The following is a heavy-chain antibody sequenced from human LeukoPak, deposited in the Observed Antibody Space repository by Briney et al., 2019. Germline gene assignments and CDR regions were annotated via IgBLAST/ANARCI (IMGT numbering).Heavy chain of an antibody. V-gene: IGHV1-2*02. D-gene: IGHD2-21*01. Sequence: ASVKVSCKASGYTFTGYYMHWVRQAPGQGLEWMGWINPNSGGTNYAQKFQGRVTMTRDTSISTPYMELSRLRSDDTAVYYCARDLPVWDAFDVWGQGTMVTVSS. J-gene: IGHJ3*01. CDR3: ARDLPVWDAFDV. CDR2: INPNSGGT. CDR1: GYTFTGYY.